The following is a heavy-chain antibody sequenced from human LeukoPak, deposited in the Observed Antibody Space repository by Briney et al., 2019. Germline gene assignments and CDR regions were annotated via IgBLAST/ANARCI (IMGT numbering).Heavy chain of an antibody. Sequence: ASVKVSCKASGGTFSSYAISWVRQAPGQGLEWMGRIIPIFGTANSAQKFQGRVTITTDESTSTANMELSSLRSEDTAVYYCAREEAAAALPFDYWGQGTLVTVSS. J-gene: IGHJ4*02. CDR2: IIPIFGTA. CDR3: AREEAAAALPFDY. CDR1: GGTFSSYA. V-gene: IGHV1-69*05. D-gene: IGHD6-13*01.